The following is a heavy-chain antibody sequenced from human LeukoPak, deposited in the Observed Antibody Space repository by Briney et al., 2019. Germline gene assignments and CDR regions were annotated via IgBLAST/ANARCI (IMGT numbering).Heavy chain of an antibody. D-gene: IGHD5-18*01. Sequence: GSLRLSCAASGFTFSSYSMNWVRQAPGKGLEWVSSIGSSSSYIYYADSVRGRFTISRDNAKNSLHLQMNSLRAEDTAVYYCAASTKHTAMVDYWGQGTLVTVSS. CDR1: GFTFSSYS. CDR3: AASTKHTAMVDY. CDR2: IGSSSSYI. V-gene: IGHV3-21*01. J-gene: IGHJ4*02.